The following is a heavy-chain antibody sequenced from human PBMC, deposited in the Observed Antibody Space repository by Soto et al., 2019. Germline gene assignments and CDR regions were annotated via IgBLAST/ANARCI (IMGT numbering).Heavy chain of an antibody. Sequence: PSETLSLTCAVSGGSISSSNWWSWVRQPPGKGLEWIGEIYHSGSTNYNPSLKSRVTISVDKSKNQFSLKLSSVTAADTAVYYCAGSAVIGPSYGGTTSWGQGTLVTVSS. V-gene: IGHV4-4*02. CDR2: IYHSGST. CDR1: GGSISSSNW. J-gene: IGHJ4*02. D-gene: IGHD2-15*01. CDR3: AGSAVIGPSYGGTTS.